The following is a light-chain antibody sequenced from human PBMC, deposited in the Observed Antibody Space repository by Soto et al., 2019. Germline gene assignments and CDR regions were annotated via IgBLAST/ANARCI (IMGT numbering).Light chain of an antibody. CDR1: SSDIGGFNY. J-gene: IGLJ1*01. CDR3: TSYTSTSTLV. Sequence: QSALTQPASVSGSPGQSITISCTGTSSDIGGFNYVSWFQQYPGKAPKLMIYEVTNRPSGISNRFSGSRSGNTASLTISGLQVEDEADYYCTSYTSTSTLVFGSGTKLTVL. V-gene: IGLV2-14*01. CDR2: EVT.